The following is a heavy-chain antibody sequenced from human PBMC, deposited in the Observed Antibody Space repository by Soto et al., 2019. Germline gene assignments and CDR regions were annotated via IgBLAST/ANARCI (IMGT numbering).Heavy chain of an antibody. CDR2: TYYRSKWYN. V-gene: IGHV6-1*01. D-gene: IGHD3-3*01. Sequence: SQTLSLTCAISGDSVSSNSAAWNWIRQSPSRGLEWLGRTYYRSKWYNDYAVSVKSRITINPDTSKNQFSLQLNSVTPEDTAVYYCARGFLEWLSYYYYGMDVWGQGTTVTVS. J-gene: IGHJ6*02. CDR1: GDSVSSNSAA. CDR3: ARGFLEWLSYYYYGMDV.